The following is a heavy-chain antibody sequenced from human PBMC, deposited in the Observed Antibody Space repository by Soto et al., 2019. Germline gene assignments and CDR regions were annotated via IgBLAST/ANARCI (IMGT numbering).Heavy chain of an antibody. V-gene: IGHV4-4*01. J-gene: IGHJ4*02. CDR2: MSHIGSV. Sequence: QVLLQESGPGLVQPSGTLSLSCVVSGVSISSNYYWGWVRQSPGKGLEWLGDMSHIGSVNYNPSLKSRVSISMDRYQNQFSLKLNSVTAADTAVYCCARSFGWYAIDYWGQGSLVVVSS. D-gene: IGHD6-19*01. CDR3: ARSFGWYAIDY. CDR1: GVSISSNYY.